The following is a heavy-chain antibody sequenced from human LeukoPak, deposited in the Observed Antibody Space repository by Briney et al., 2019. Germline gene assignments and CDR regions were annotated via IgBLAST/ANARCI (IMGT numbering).Heavy chain of an antibody. D-gene: IGHD3-22*01. J-gene: IGHJ5*02. CDR2: MYYSGST. V-gene: IGHV4-30-4*01. CDR3: ARPYYYDSRIDP. Sequence: SETLSLTCTVSGGSISSGDYYWSWIRQPPGKGLEWIANMYYSGSTYYNPSLKSRVTMSADTSKNQLSLKLSSVTAADTAVYYCARPYYYDSRIDPWGQGILVTASS. CDR1: GGSISSGDYY.